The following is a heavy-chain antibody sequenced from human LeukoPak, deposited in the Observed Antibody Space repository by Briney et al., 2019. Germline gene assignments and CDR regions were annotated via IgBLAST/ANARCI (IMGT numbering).Heavy chain of an antibody. J-gene: IGHJ3*02. Sequence: ASEKVSCKASGGTFSSYAISWVRQAPGPGLEWMGGIIPIFGTANYAQKVQGRVTITTDESTSTAYMELSSLRSEDTAVYYCAREDYGDSDAFDIWGQGTMVTVSS. CDR2: IIPIFGTA. CDR1: GGTFSSYA. CDR3: AREDYGDSDAFDI. V-gene: IGHV1-69*05. D-gene: IGHD4-17*01.